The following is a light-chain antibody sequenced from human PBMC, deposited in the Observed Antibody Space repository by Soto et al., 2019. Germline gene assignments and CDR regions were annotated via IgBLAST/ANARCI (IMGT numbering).Light chain of an antibody. Sequence: QSVLTQPSSLSGSPGQSITISCTGTISDVGGYNYVSWYQQHPGKAPKLMIYEVSNRPSGVSNRFSGSKSGNTASLTISGLQAEDEADYYCSSYTSSSPYVFRTGTKVNVL. J-gene: IGLJ1*01. CDR3: SSYTSSSPYV. CDR1: ISDVGGYNY. V-gene: IGLV2-14*01. CDR2: EVS.